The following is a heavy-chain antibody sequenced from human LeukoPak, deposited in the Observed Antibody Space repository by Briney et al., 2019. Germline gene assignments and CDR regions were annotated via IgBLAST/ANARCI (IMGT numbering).Heavy chain of an antibody. J-gene: IGHJ3*02. Sequence: SVKVSCKASGGTFSRYAISWVRQAPGQGLEWMGGIIPIFGTANYAQKFQGRVTIAADESTSTAYMELSSLRSEDTAVYYCARDLITGTTGHVFHGAFDIWGQGTMVTVSS. CDR3: ARDLITGTTGHVFHGAFDI. D-gene: IGHD1-20*01. V-gene: IGHV1-69*13. CDR1: GGTFSRYA. CDR2: IIPIFGTA.